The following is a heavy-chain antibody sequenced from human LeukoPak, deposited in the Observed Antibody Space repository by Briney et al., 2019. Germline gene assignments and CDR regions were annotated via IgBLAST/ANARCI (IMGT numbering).Heavy chain of an antibody. V-gene: IGHV4-30-2*01. Sequence: SETLSLTCAVSGGSISSGGYSWSRIRQPPGKGLEWIGYIYHSGSTYYNPSLKSRVTISVDRSKNQFSLKLSSVTAADTAVYYCARVGRYCSGGSCYSNWYFDLWGRGTLVTVSS. CDR2: IYHSGST. D-gene: IGHD2-15*01. CDR1: GGSISSGGYS. J-gene: IGHJ2*01. CDR3: ARVGRYCSGGSCYSNWYFDL.